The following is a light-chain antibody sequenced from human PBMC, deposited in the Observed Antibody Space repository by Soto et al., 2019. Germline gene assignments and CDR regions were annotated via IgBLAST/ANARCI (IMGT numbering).Light chain of an antibody. CDR3: CSYRCGRTPYV. CDR1: SSDIGAYNY. V-gene: IGLV2-14*01. Sequence: QSALTQPASVSGSPGQSITISCTGSSSDIGAYNYVSWYQQHPGRPPKLIIFEVTNRPSGVSTRFSGSKSGDTASLTISGLQAEDEADYFCCSYRCGRTPYVFGIGTKVTVL. CDR2: EVT. J-gene: IGLJ1*01.